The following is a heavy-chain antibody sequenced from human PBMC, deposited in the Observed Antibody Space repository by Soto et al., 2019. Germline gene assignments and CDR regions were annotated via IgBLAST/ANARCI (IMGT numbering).Heavy chain of an antibody. CDR2: ISYDGSNK. J-gene: IGHJ3*02. V-gene: IGHV3-30*18. Sequence: HVQLVESGGGVVQPGRSLRLSCAASGFTFSSYGMHWVRQAPGKGLEWVAVISYDGSNKYYADSVKGRFTISRDNSKNTLYLQMNSLRAEDTAVYYCAKVEVGATPDAFDIWGQGTMVTVSS. CDR1: GFTFSSYG. CDR3: AKVEVGATPDAFDI. D-gene: IGHD1-26*01.